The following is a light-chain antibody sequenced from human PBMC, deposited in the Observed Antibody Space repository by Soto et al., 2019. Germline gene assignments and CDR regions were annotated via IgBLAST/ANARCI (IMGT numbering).Light chain of an antibody. V-gene: IGLV2-8*01. CDR2: EVN. CDR1: SSDVGGYNY. CDR3: SSYAGSNNLYVV. Sequence: QSVLTQPPSASGSPGQSVTISCTGTSSDVGGYNYVSWYQQHPGKAPKLIISEVNKRPSGVPDRFSGSKSGNTASLTVSGLQAEDEADYYCSSYAGSNNLYVVFGGGTEVTVL. J-gene: IGLJ2*01.